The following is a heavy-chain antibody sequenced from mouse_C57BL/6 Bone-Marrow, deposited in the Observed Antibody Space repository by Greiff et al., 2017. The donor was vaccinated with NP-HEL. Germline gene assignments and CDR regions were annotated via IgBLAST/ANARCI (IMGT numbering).Heavy chain of an antibody. J-gene: IGHJ1*03. D-gene: IGHD3-3*01. CDR3: ARLGTRWYFDV. V-gene: IGHV5-12*01. CDR2: ISNGGGST. CDR1: GFTFSDYY. Sequence: DVHLVESGGGLVQPGGSLKLSCAASGFTFSDYYMYWVRQTPEKRLEWVAYISNGGGSTYYPDTVKGRFTISRDNAKNTLYLQMSRLKSEDTAMYYCARLGTRWYFDVWGTGTTVTVSS.